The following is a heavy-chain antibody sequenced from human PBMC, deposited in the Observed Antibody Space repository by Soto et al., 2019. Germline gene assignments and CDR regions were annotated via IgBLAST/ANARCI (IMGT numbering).Heavy chain of an antibody. CDR3: ARGSPGWSGYDLGIQFDY. D-gene: IGHD5-12*01. CDR1: GYTFTSYD. CDR2: MNPNSGNT. J-gene: IGHJ4*02. V-gene: IGHV1-8*01. Sequence: ASVKVSCKASGYTFTSYDINWVRQATGQGLEWMGWMNPNSGNTGYAQKFQGRVTMTRNTSISTAYMELSSLRSEDTAVYYCARGSPGWSGYDLGIQFDYWGQGTLVTVSS.